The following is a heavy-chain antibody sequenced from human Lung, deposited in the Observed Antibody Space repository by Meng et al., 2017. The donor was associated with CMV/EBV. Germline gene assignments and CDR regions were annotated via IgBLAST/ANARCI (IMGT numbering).Heavy chain of an antibody. J-gene: IGHJ6*02. D-gene: IGHD1-1*01. V-gene: IGHV3-33*06. Sequence: GGSLRLXCVASGFSFSNYGLNWVRQAPGKGLEWVAVIWYDGSDKYYIDSVKGRFTISRDNSKNTLHLQMNNLRAEDTAVYYCAKDLRGFNTGSNPGGYGMDGWXQGNXVTVSS. CDR1: GFSFSNYG. CDR3: AKDLRGFNTGSNPGGYGMDG. CDR2: IWYDGSDK.